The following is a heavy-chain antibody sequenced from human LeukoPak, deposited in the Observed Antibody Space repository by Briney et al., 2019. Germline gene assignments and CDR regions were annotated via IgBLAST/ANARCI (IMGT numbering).Heavy chain of an antibody. CDR1: GGSISGYY. V-gene: IGHV4-59*01. D-gene: IGHD6-13*01. CDR2: IYSSGST. J-gene: IGHJ4*02. CDR3: ARSGGYSSSWSL. Sequence: SETLSLTCTVSGGSISGYYWTWIRQPPGKGLEWIGYIYSSGSTNYNPSLKSRVTISVDTSKNQFSLKLSSVTAADTAVYYCARSGGYSSSWSLWGQGTLVTVSS.